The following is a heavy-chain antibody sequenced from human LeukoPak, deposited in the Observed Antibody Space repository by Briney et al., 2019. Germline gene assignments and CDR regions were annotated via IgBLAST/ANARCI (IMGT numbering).Heavy chain of an antibody. CDR3: ARSRRDNYYYYYGMDV. CDR2: ISDSGGST. Sequence: GGSLRLSCAASGFTFDDYAITWVRQAPGKGLEWVSGISDSGGSTYYADSVKGRFTISRDNSKNTLYLQMNSLRAEDTAVYYCARSRRDNYYYYYGMDVWGQATTVTVSS. CDR1: GFTFDDYA. V-gene: IGHV3-23*01. D-gene: IGHD5-24*01. J-gene: IGHJ6*02.